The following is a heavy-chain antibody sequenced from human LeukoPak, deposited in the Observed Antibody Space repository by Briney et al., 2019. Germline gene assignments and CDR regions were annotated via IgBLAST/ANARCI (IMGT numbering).Heavy chain of an antibody. CDR2: INQDGSEK. CDR3: TGETYYVDH. Sequence: GGSLRLSCAVSGFPFSTFWMSWVRQALGKGLECVANINQDGSEKYYVASVRGRFAISRDNDKNSLYLQMHSLRPEDTAMYYCTGETYYVDHWGQGALVTVSS. CDR1: GFPFSTFW. V-gene: IGHV3-7*04. J-gene: IGHJ4*02.